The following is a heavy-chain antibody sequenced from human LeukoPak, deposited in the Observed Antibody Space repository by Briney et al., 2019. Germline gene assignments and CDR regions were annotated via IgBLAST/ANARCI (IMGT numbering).Heavy chain of an antibody. CDR2: IYYSGST. J-gene: IGHJ4*02. Sequence: SENLSRNCADYGGGFSDYYWGWIRQPPGKGLEWIGNIYYSGSTYYNSSLKSRVTISVDTSKNHFSLKLSSVTAADTAVYYCARGGSYGPPNFDYWGQGTLVTVSS. CDR3: ARGGSYGPPNFDY. D-gene: IGHD3-16*01. CDR1: GGGFSDYY. V-gene: IGHV4-34*01.